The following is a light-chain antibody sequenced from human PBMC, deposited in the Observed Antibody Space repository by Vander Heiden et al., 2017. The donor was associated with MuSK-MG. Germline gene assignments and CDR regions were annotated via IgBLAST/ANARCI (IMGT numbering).Light chain of an antibody. J-gene: IGKJ1*01. Sequence: EVVMTQSPATLSVSPGQRATLSCWASQSVSTNLAWYQQKPGQAPRLLIYAASPRATGMPARFSGSGSGTDFTLTISSLQSEDSAVYYCQQYHIWWTFGQGTKVEVK. CDR1: QSVSTN. CDR2: AAS. CDR3: QQYHIWWT. V-gene: IGKV3-15*01.